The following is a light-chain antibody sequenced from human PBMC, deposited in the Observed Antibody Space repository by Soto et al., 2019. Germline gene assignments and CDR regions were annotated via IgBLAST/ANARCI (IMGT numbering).Light chain of an antibody. CDR2: GAS. V-gene: IGKV3-20*01. CDR1: QSVTSSY. CDR3: QQYSTSRLT. Sequence: EIVLTQSPGTLSLSPGERATLSCRASQSVTSSYLAWYQQKPGQAPRLLISGASSRATGIPDRFSGSGSGTDFTRTISRLEPEDFAVYYCQQYSTSRLTFGGGIKVEIK. J-gene: IGKJ4*01.